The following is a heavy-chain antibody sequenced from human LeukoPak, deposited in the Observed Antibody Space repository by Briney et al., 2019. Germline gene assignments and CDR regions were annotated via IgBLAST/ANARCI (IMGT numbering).Heavy chain of an antibody. J-gene: IGHJ4*02. D-gene: IGHD6-25*01. CDR1: GGSISSSSYY. CDR2: IYYSGST. Sequence: SETLSLTCTVSGGSISSSSYYWGWIRQPPGKGLEWIGSIYYSGSTYYNPSLKSRVTISVDTSKNQFSLKLSSVTAADTAVYYCARRAGLLYYFDYWGRGTLVTVSS. V-gene: IGHV4-39*01. CDR3: ARRAGLLYYFDY.